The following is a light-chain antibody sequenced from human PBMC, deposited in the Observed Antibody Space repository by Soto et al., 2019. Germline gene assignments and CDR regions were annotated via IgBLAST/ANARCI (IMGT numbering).Light chain of an antibody. CDR2: DVT. Sequence: QSALTQPRSVSGSPGQSVTISCTGTSSDVGGYNYVSWYQQHPGKAPKLIIYDVTKRPSGVPDRLSGSKSGNTASLTISGLQAEDEADYHCCAYAGSNTLVFGGGTKLTVL. J-gene: IGLJ2*01. CDR3: CAYAGSNTLV. V-gene: IGLV2-11*01. CDR1: SSDVGGYNY.